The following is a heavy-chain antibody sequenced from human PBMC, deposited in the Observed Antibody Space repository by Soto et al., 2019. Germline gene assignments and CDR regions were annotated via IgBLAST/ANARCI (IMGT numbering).Heavy chain of an antibody. J-gene: IGHJ5*02. CDR3: ARAGHYYDSSGYAT. CDR2: ISAYNGNT. Sequence: QVKLVQSGTEVKKPGASMKVSCKASGYSFATSGISWVRQAPGQGLEWMGWISAYNGNTNYEQKLQDIVTMTTDTSTSTAYLELRSLRSDDTAVYYCARAGHYYDSSGYATWGQGTLVTVS. CDR1: GYSFATSG. D-gene: IGHD3-22*01. V-gene: IGHV1-18*01.